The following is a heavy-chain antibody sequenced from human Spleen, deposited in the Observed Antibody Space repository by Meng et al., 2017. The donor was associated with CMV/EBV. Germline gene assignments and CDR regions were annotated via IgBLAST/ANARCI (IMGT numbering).Heavy chain of an antibody. Sequence: ASVKVSCKASGYNFVTFGICWVRQAPGQGLEWMGRSSAYNANTNDAQKLQGRVTMTTDKSTSTAYMELRRLRSDDTAVYYCARDRWNYGNPYFDYWGQGTLVTVSS. V-gene: IGHV1-18*01. CDR1: GYNFVTFG. J-gene: IGHJ4*02. D-gene: IGHD1-7*01. CDR3: ARDRWNYGNPYFDY. CDR2: SSAYNANT.